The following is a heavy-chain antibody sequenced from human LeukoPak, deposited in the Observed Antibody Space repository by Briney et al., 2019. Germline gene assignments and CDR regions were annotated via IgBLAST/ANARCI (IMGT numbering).Heavy chain of an antibody. D-gene: IGHD2-8*02. Sequence: SETLSLTCTVSGGSFSSSNWWSWVRQSPGKGLEWIGKIHHSGSTNYNPSLKSRVTFSLDKSKNQFSLKLTSVTAADTAVYYCARDLGTGIHTGILVLGWFDPWGQGILVTVSS. V-gene: IGHV4-4*02. J-gene: IGHJ5*02. CDR3: ARDLGTGIHTGILVLGWFDP. CDR2: IHHSGST. CDR1: GGSFSSSNW.